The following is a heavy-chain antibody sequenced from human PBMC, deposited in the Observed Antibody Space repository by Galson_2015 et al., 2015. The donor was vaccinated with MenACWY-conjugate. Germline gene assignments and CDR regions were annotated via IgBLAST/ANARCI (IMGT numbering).Heavy chain of an antibody. V-gene: IGHV3-21*01. CDR2: ISSSSSYI. D-gene: IGHD3-22*01. Sequence: SLRLSCAASGFIFNSYCMNWVRQAPGKGLEWVSSISSSSSYIYYADSVKGRFTISRDNARNSLYLQVNSLRAEDTAVYYCARSSVTFDSSGYYYVLGGQGTQVTVS. J-gene: IGHJ4*02. CDR1: GFIFNSYC. CDR3: ARSSVTFDSSGYYYVL.